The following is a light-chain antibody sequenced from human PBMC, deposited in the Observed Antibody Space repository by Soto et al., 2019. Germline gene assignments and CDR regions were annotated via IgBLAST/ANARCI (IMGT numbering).Light chain of an antibody. CDR1: VRLVHSDGRTY. J-gene: IGKJ5*01. CDR3: LVGTHGVT. Sequence: LMTQSALSLPVTLGQPSSIAFRASVRLVHSDGRTYLSWFQQRPGQSPRRLIYKVSNRDSGVPDRFSGGGSGTDFTLRISRVEAEDVGVYYCLVGTHGVTFGQGTRLEIK. CDR2: KVS. V-gene: IGKV2-30*02.